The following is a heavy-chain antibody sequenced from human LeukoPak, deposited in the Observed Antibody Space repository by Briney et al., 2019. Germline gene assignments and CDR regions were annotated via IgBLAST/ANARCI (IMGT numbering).Heavy chain of an antibody. Sequence: PGGSLRLSCAASGFTFSSYWMHWVRQAPGKGLVWVSRINSDGSSTSYADSVKGRFTISRDNAKNTLYLQMNSLRAEDTAVYYCARNDYVWGSYRSLDYWGQGTLATVSS. CDR2: INSDGSST. D-gene: IGHD3-16*02. J-gene: IGHJ4*02. CDR3: ARNDYVWGSYRSLDY. CDR1: GFTFSSYW. V-gene: IGHV3-74*01.